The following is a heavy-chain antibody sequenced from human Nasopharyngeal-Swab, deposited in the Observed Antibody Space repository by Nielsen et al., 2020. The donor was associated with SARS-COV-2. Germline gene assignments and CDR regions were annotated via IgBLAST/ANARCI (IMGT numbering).Heavy chain of an antibody. CDR1: GGSFSGYS. CDR2: INHSRST. J-gene: IGHJ4*02. V-gene: IGHV4-34*01. Sequence: GSLRLSCAVYGGSFSGYSWSWIRQPPGKGLEWIGEINHSRSTNYNPSLKSRVTISVDTSKNQFSLKLGSVTAADTAVYYCARVPRVSLGGVIVNFFDYWGQGTLVTVSS. CDR3: ARVPRVSLGGVIVNFFDY. D-gene: IGHD3-16*02.